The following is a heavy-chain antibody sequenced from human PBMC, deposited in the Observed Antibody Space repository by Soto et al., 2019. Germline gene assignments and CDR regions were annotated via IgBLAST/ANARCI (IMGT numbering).Heavy chain of an antibody. D-gene: IGHD3-22*01. V-gene: IGHV3-30*18. J-gene: IGHJ2*01. CDR3: ANSHYYHSGSPKSWYFDL. CDR1: GFAFGTFG. CDR2: ISFDETYE. Sequence: PGGSLRLSCEASGFAFGTFGMHWVRQAPGKGLEWVAVISFDETYESYAESVEGRFSISRDNSKNTLFLQMNSLRVEDTAVYYCANSHYYHSGSPKSWYFDLWGRGTLVTVSS.